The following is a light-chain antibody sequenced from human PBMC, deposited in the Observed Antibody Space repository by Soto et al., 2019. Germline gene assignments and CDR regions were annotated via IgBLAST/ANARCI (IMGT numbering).Light chain of an antibody. V-gene: IGKV3-11*01. J-gene: IGKJ4*01. Sequence: VLTQSPATLSLSTGERATLSCRASQSVSSYLAWYQQKPGQAPRLLIYDASNMATGIPARFSGSGSGTDFTLTISSLEPEDFAVYYCQQRSNWPTVTFGGGTKVEFK. CDR1: QSVSSY. CDR2: DAS. CDR3: QQRSNWPTVT.